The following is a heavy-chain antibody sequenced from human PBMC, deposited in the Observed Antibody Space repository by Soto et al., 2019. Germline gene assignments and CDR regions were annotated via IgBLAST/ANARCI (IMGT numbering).Heavy chain of an antibody. V-gene: IGHV4-59*01. CDR3: TKDYGDYVGAFDI. CDR1: GGSISSYY. D-gene: IGHD4-17*01. Sequence: SETLSLTCTVSGGSISSYYWCWIRQPPGKGLEWIGYIYYSGSTNYNPSLKSRVTISVDTSKNQFSLKLSSVTAADTAVYYCTKDYGDYVGAFDIWGQGTMVTVSS. CDR2: IYYSGST. J-gene: IGHJ3*02.